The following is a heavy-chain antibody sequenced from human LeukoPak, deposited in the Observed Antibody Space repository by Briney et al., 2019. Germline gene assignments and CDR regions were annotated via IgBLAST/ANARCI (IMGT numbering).Heavy chain of an antibody. D-gene: IGHD3-22*01. V-gene: IGHV1-69*04. CDR2: IIPILGIA. Sequence: ASVKVSCKASGGTFSSYAISWVRQAPGQGLEWMGRIIPILGIANYAQKFQGRVTITADKSTSTAYMELSSLRSEDTAVYYCARDYYDSSGLGFDYWGQGTLVTVSA. J-gene: IGHJ4*02. CDR1: GGTFSSYA. CDR3: ARDYYDSSGLGFDY.